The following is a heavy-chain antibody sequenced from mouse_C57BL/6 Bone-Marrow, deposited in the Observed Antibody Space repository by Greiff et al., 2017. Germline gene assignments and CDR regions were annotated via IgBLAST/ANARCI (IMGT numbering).Heavy chain of an antibody. CDR1: GYTFTDYN. Sequence: EVQLQQSGPELVKPGASVKMSCKASGYTFTDYNMHWVKQSHGKSLEWIGYINPNNGGTRYNQKFKGKATLTVNKSSSTAYLELRSLTSEDSAVYDCARWRYDPYYFDYWGQGTTLTVSS. V-gene: IGHV1-22*01. J-gene: IGHJ2*01. D-gene: IGHD2-14*01. CDR2: INPNNGGT. CDR3: ARWRYDPYYFDY.